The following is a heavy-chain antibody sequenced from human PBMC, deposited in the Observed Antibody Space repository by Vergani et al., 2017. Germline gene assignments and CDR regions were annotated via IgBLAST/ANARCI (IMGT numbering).Heavy chain of an antibody. D-gene: IGHD2-21*01. J-gene: IGHJ5*02. CDR3: ARSIGYCAGATCRAYYFDH. Sequence: VQLVESGGGLVQPGGSLRLSCAASGFTFSSYAMSWVRQAPGKGLEWVSAISGSGGSTYYADSVKGRFTISRDNSKNTLYLQMNSLRAEDTAVYYCARSIGYCAGATCRAYYFDHWGQGTRVTVSS. V-gene: IGHV3-23*04. CDR2: ISGSGGST. CDR1: GFTFSSYA.